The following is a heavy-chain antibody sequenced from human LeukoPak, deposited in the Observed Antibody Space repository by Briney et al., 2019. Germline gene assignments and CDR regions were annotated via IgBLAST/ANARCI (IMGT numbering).Heavy chain of an antibody. D-gene: IGHD6-13*01. CDR3: ASQSVTSVWQLDRFDS. J-gene: IGHJ4*02. V-gene: IGHV4-59*08. Sequence: PSETLSLTCTVSGGSINSYYWSWIRQPPGKGLEWISYIYYSGSTNYSPSLKSRVTISVDTSKNQFSLKLSSVTAADTAVYYCASQSVTSVWQLDRFDSWGQGTLVTVSS. CDR1: GGSINSYY. CDR2: IYYSGST.